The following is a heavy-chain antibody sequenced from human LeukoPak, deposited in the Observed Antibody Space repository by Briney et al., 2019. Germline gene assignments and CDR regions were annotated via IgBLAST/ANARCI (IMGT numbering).Heavy chain of an antibody. J-gene: IGHJ3*01. CDR3: AKSRNGYILNAFDV. CDR2: VRSRGDST. D-gene: IGHD5-18*01. V-gene: IGHV3-23*01. Sequence: PGGSLRLSCAGSGFIFSSYAMSWVRQAPGKGLEWVSGVRSRGDSTYYADSVRGRFTISRDNSKNTLYLQVNSLRAEDTALYYCAKSRNGYILNAFDVWGQGTSVTASS. CDR1: GFIFSSYA.